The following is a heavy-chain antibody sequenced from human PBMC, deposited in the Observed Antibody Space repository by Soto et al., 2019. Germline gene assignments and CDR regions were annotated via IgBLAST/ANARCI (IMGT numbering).Heavy chain of an antibody. D-gene: IGHD2-15*01. CDR3: ARGHLGITTTGTWYDFDY. J-gene: IGHJ4*02. CDR2: IYYSGRT. CDR1: GDSISSYY. V-gene: IGHV4-59*01. Sequence: PWETLSLTCTVSGDSISSYYWTWIRQPPGKGLEYIGYIYYSGRTYYNPSLKSRVTISVDTSKNQFSLKLSSVTAADTAVYYCARGHLGITTTGTWYDFDYWGQGTLVTVSS.